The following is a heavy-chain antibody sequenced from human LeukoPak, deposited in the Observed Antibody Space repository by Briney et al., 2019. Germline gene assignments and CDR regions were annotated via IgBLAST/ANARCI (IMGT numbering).Heavy chain of an antibody. CDR1: GYTFTGNY. CDR2: INPNNGVT. V-gene: IGHV1-2*02. D-gene: IGHD3-10*01. Sequence: ASVKVSCKASGYTFTGNYMHWVRQAPGQGLEWMGWINPNNGVTDFAQKFQGRVTMTSDTSISTAYMELSGQRSDDTAIYYCARDYGSGSYDWFDPWGQGTLVTVAS. J-gene: IGHJ5*02. CDR3: ARDYGSGSYDWFDP.